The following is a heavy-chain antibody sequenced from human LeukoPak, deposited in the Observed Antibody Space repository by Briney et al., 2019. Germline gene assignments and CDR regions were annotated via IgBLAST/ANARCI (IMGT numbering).Heavy chain of an antibody. CDR1: VFTFSSYE. CDR2: TSSSGSTI. V-gene: IGHV3-48*03. Sequence: GGSLRLSCAASVFTFSSYEMNWVRQAPGKGLEWVSYTSSSGSTIYYADSVKGRFIISRDNAKNSLYLQMNSLRAEDTAVYYCASGLGNFDYWGQGTLVTVSS. CDR3: ASGLGNFDY. J-gene: IGHJ4*02. D-gene: IGHD5-12*01.